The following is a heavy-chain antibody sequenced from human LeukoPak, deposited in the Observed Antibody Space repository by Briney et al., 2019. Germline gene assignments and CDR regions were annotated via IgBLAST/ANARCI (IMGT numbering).Heavy chain of an antibody. CDR3: ARHLTMITVPRDAFDI. CDR2: IYPGDSDT. CDR1: GYSLTSYW. J-gene: IGHJ3*02. D-gene: IGHD3-16*01. Sequence: GESLKISCKTSGYSLTSYWIGWVRQMPGKGLEWMGVIYPGDSDTRYSPSFQVQVTISADKSLSTAYLQWSGLKASDTAMYYCARHLTMITVPRDAFDIWGQGTMVTVSS. V-gene: IGHV5-51*01.